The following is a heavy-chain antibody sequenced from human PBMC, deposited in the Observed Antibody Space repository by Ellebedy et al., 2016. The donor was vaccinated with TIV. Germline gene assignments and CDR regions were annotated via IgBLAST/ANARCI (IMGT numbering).Heavy chain of an antibody. V-gene: IGHV1-69*13. CDR2: IIPIFGTA. Sequence: SVKVSCXASGYTFTSYDINWVRQAPGQGLEWMGGIIPIFGTANYAQKFQGRVTITADESTSTAYMELSSLRSEDTAVYYCARGDSSGYSPAVGYFDLWGRGTLVTVSS. D-gene: IGHD3-22*01. CDR3: ARGDSSGYSPAVGYFDL. CDR1: GYTFTSYD. J-gene: IGHJ2*01.